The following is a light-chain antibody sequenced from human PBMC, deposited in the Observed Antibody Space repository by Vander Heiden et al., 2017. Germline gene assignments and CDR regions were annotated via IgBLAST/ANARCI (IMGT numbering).Light chain of an antibody. Sequence: SYELTQLPSLPVPPGPAATISSAGDKLGERFGAWYQQGPGQSPVLLIYQKERRPSGIPERFSGSNSGNTATLTMSGTQTEDDADYYGQAWDRSTLVLGGGTKVTVL. CDR1: KLGERF. CDR3: QAWDRSTLV. J-gene: IGLJ2*01. CDR2: QKE. V-gene: IGLV3-1*01.